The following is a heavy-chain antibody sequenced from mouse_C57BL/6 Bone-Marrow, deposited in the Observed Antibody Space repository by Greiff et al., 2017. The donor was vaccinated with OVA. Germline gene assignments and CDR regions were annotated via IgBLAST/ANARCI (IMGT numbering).Heavy chain of an antibody. Sequence: EVHLVESGGGLVKPGGSLKLSCAASGFTFSSYTMSWVRQTPEKRLEWVATISGGGGNTYYPDSVKGRFTISRDNAKNTLYLQMSSLRSEDTALYYCARRVITTVVAHYAMDYWGQGTSVTVSS. CDR3: ARRVITTVVAHYAMDY. V-gene: IGHV5-9*01. D-gene: IGHD1-1*01. CDR1: GFTFSSYT. CDR2: ISGGGGNT. J-gene: IGHJ4*01.